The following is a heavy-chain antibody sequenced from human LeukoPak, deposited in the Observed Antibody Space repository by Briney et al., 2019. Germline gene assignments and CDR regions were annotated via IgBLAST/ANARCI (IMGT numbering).Heavy chain of an antibody. CDR1: GFAFSSYA. CDR3: ARNFGPYSNILYSLDY. Sequence: GTSLRLSCAASGFAFSSYAMHWVRQAPGKGLEWLAVVSSHGVDKFYADSVKGRFTISRDNSKNTLYLQMNSLRAVDTALYYCARNFGPYSNILYSLDYWGQGTLVTVSS. J-gene: IGHJ4*02. D-gene: IGHD6-13*01. CDR2: VSSHGVDK. V-gene: IGHV3-30*04.